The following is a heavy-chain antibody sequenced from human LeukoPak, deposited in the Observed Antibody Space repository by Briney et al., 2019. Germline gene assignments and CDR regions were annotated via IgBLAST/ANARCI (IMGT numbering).Heavy chain of an antibody. CDR3: ARVGDVGPFDY. Sequence: GGSLRLSCAASGFTLSGYEMNWVRQAPGKGLEYVSAMSSNGGTTDYANSVKGRFTISRDNSKNTLYLQMGSLRAEDMAVYYCARVGDVGPFDYWGQGTLVTVAS. CDR1: GFTLSGYE. J-gene: IGHJ4*02. CDR2: MSSNGGTT. D-gene: IGHD1-26*01. V-gene: IGHV3-64*01.